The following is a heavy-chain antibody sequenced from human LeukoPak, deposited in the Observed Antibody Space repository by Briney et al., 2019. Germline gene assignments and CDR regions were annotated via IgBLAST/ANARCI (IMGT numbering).Heavy chain of an antibody. CDR3: ARVKRFADYFDY. D-gene: IGHD3-10*01. CDR1: GESISGFY. Sequence: SETLSLTCTVSGESISGFYWTWIRQPPGKGLEWIGYIYYSGSTNYNPSLKSRVTISVDTSKNQFSLKLSSVTAADTAVYYCARVKRFADYFDYWGQGTLVTVSS. CDR2: IYYSGST. J-gene: IGHJ4*02. V-gene: IGHV4-59*01.